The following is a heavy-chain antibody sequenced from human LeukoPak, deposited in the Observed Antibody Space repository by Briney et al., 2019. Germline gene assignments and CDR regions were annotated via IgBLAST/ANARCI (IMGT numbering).Heavy chain of an antibody. V-gene: IGHV3-15*01. D-gene: IGHD3-10*01. CDR3: ITEGGSILDV. J-gene: IGHJ3*01. CDR2: IKSKTDGGTT. CDR1: GFTFSNAW. Sequence: GGSLRLSCAASGFTFSNAWMTWVRQAPGKGLGWVGRIKSKTDGGTTDYAAPVKGRFTISRDDSKNTLYLQMDSLKTEDTAIYYCITEGGSILDVWGQGTMVTVSS.